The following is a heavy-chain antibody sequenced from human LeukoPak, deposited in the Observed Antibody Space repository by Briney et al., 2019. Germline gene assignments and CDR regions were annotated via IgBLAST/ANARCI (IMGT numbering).Heavy chain of an antibody. D-gene: IGHD3-3*01. Sequence: SETLSLTCAVYGGSFSGYYWSWIRQPPGKGLEWIGEINRSGSTNYNPSLKSRVTISVDTSKNQFSLKLSSVTAADTAVYYCARGVFWSGYYTYYYYYGMDVWGQGTTVTVSS. CDR3: ARGVFWSGYYTYYYYYGMDV. CDR2: INRSGST. V-gene: IGHV4-34*01. CDR1: GGSFSGYY. J-gene: IGHJ6*02.